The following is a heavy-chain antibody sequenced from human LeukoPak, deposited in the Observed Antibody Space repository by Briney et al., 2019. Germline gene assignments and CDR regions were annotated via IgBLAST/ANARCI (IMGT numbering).Heavy chain of an antibody. V-gene: IGHV4-59*08. CDR3: ARHSGIAVAGDDFDY. Sequence: PSETLSLTCTVSGGSISSYYWSWIRQPPGKGLEWVWYIYYSGSTNYNPSLKSRVTISVDTSKNQFSLKLSSVTAADTAVYYCARHSGIAVAGDDFDYWGQGTLVTVSS. CDR2: IYYSGST. D-gene: IGHD6-19*01. J-gene: IGHJ4*02. CDR1: GGSISSYY.